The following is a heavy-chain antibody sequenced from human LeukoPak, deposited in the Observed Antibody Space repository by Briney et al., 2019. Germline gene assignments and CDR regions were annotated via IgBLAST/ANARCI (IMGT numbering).Heavy chain of an antibody. CDR3: AREKGSSNYDY. J-gene: IGHJ4*02. D-gene: IGHD4-11*01. CDR2: INGDGSST. Sequence: RGSLRLSCAASGFTFNTYWMHWVRQVPGKGLVWVSRINGDGSSTAYADSVKDRFTISRDNAKNTVYLQMNSLRAEDTAVYYCAREKGSSNYDYWAQGTLVTVSS. V-gene: IGHV3-74*03. CDR1: GFTFNTYW.